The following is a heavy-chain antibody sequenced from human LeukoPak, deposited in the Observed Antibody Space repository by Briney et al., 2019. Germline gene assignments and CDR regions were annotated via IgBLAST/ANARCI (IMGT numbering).Heavy chain of an antibody. CDR2: INPNSGGT. D-gene: IGHD2-2*01. CDR3: ARADCSSTSCYFDY. V-gene: IGHV1-2*02. CDR1: GYTFTSYG. Sequence: GASVKVSCKASGYTFTSYGISWVRQAPGQGLEWMGWINPNSGGTNYAQKFQGRVTMTRDTSISTAYMELSRLRSDDTAVYYCARADCSSTSCYFDYWGQGTLVTVSS. J-gene: IGHJ4*02.